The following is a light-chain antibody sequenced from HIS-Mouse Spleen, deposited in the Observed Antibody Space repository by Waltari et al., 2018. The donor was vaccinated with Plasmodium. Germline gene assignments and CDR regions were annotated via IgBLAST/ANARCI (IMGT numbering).Light chain of an antibody. J-gene: IGKJ3*01. CDR2: GAS. CDR1: RSVSSN. V-gene: IGKV3-15*01. Sequence: EIVMTQSPATLSVSPGERAPLSCRASRSVSSNLAWYQQKPGQAPRLLIYGASTRATGIPARCSGSGSGTEFTLTISSLQSEDFAVYYCQQYNNWSFTFGPGTKVDIK. CDR3: QQYNNWSFT.